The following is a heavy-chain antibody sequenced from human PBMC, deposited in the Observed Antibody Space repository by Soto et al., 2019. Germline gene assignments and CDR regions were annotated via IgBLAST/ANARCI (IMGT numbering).Heavy chain of an antibody. CDR3: ARTYLSVTTSSFDY. D-gene: IGHD4-17*01. V-gene: IGHV4-34*01. J-gene: IGHJ4*02. CDR2: INHSGST. Sequence: SETLSLTCAVYGGSFSGYYWSWIRQPPGKGLEWIGEINHSGSTNYDPSLKSRVTISVDTSKNQFSLKLSSVTAADTAVYYCARTYLSVTTSSFDYWGQGTLVTVSS. CDR1: GGSFSGYY.